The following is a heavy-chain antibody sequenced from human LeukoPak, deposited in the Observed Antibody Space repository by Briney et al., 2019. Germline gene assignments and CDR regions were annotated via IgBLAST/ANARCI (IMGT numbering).Heavy chain of an antibody. CDR3: AGHFGAWHYFDY. CDR2: ISYDGSTK. J-gene: IGHJ4*02. Sequence: SCKASGGTFSSYAIHWVRQAPGKGLERVALISYDGSTKYSTDSVKGRFTISRDNSKNTLYLQMNSLRPEDTAVYYCAGHFGAWHYFDYWGQGTLVTVSS. CDR1: GGTFSSYA. D-gene: IGHD3-3*01. V-gene: IGHV3-30*04.